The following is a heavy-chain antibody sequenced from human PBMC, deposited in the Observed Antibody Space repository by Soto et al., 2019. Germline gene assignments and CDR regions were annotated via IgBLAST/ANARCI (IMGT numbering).Heavy chain of an antibody. CDR1: GGLFSSFA. D-gene: IGHD3-16*01. V-gene: IGHV1-69*01. Sequence: QEQLVQSGAEVKKPGSSVKVSCKDSGGLFSSFAISWVRQAPGQGLEWMGGIIPVFGTTNYAQKFQGRVTITADESKNTAYMELSSLSSADTAMYYCARGGGPYVWFNEFWGQGTQVTVSP. J-gene: IGHJ4*02. CDR3: ARGGGPYVWFNEF. CDR2: IIPVFGTT.